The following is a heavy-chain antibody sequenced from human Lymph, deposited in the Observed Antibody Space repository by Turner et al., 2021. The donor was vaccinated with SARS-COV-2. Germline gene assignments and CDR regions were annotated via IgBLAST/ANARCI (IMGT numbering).Heavy chain of an antibody. V-gene: IGHV1-24*01. CDR3: ATDRSSGWPHYYYYTMDV. CDR1: GYTLTELS. J-gene: IGHJ6*02. D-gene: IGHD6-19*01. CDR2: FDPEDVKT. Sequence: QVQLVQSGAEVKKPGASVKVSCKVSGYTLTELSMHWVRQAPGKGLEWMGGFDPEDVKTIYAQKFQGRVTMTEDTSTDTAYMELSSLRSEDTAVYYCATDRSSGWPHYYYYTMDVWGQGTTVTVSS.